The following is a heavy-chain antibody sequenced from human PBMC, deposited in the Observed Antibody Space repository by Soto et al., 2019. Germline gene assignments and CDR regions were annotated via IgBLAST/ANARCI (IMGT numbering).Heavy chain of an antibody. D-gene: IGHD3-3*02. CDR3: ARDRQYNHFWSGHQNDGPHGMDV. CDR2: INHSGGT. Sequence: QVQLQQWGAGLLKPSETLSLTCSVYGGSIGNYTWTWIRQAPGKGLEGIGEINHSGGTNYNSSLTSSYFISVSPTKNQSSLIVYSVTAAYTAVYYCARDRQYNHFWSGHQNDGPHGMDVWGQGSAVTVSS. J-gene: IGHJ6*02. CDR1: GGSIGNYT. V-gene: IGHV4-34*02.